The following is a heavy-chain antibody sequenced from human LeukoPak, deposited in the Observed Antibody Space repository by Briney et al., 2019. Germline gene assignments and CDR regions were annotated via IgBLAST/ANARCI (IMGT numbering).Heavy chain of an antibody. CDR1: GGSISSYY. CDR3: ARIERDGSGKPPYYYYYMDV. Sequence: SETLSLTCTVSGGSISSYYWSWIRQPPGKGLERIGYISYSGYTNYNPSLQSRVTISLDRSKNQFSVKLTSVTAADTAVYYCARIERDGSGKPPYYYYYMDVWGKGTTVTVSS. V-gene: IGHV4-59*01. J-gene: IGHJ6*03. D-gene: IGHD3-10*01. CDR2: ISYSGYT.